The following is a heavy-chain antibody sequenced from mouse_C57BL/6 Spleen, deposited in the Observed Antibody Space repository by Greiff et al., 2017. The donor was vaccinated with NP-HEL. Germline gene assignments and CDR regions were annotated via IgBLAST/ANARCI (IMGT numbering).Heavy chain of an antibody. CDR3: TRDRSYYGSSYRYFDV. CDR2: ISSGGDYI. V-gene: IGHV5-9-1*02. Sequence: DVMLVESGEGLVKPGGSLKLSCAASGFTFSSYAMSWVRQTPEKRLEWVAYISSGGDYIYYADTVKGRFTNSRDNARNTLYLQMSSLKSEDTAMYYCTRDRSYYGSSYRYFDVWGTGTTVTVSS. D-gene: IGHD1-1*01. CDR1: GFTFSSYA. J-gene: IGHJ1*03.